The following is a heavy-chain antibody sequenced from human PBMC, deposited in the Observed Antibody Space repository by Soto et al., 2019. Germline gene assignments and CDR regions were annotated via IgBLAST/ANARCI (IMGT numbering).Heavy chain of an antibody. CDR2: IIPIFGTA. D-gene: IGHD2-2*01. Sequence: SVKVSCKASGGTFRSYAISWVRQAPGQGLEWMGGIIPIFGTANYAQKFQGRVTITADESTSTAYMELSSLRSEDTAVYYCARVGDACSSTSCYVSYYYYGMDVWGQGTTVTVSS. CDR1: GGTFRSYA. V-gene: IGHV1-69*13. CDR3: ARVGDACSSTSCYVSYYYYGMDV. J-gene: IGHJ6*02.